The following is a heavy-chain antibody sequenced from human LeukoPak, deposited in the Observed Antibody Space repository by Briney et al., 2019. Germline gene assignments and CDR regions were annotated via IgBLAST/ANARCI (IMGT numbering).Heavy chain of an antibody. CDR3: AREFTY. CDR1: GGSFSGYY. V-gene: IGHV4-34*01. Sequence: PSETLSLTCAVYGGSFSGYYWSWIRQPPGKGLEWIGEINHSGSTNYNPSLKSRATMSVGTSKNQFSLKLTSVTAADTAVYYCAREFTYWGQGILVTVSS. J-gene: IGHJ4*02. CDR2: INHSGST.